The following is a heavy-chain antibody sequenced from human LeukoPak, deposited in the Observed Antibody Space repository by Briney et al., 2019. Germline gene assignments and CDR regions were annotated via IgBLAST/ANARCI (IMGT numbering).Heavy chain of an antibody. CDR2: INPNSGGT. D-gene: IGHD6-13*01. CDR3: ARALTPKQQLVPVDY. V-gene: IGHV1-2*02. Sequence: ASVKVSCKASGYTFIGYYIHWVRQAPGQGLEWVGWINPNSGGTNYAQKFQGRVTMTRDTSISTAYMDLSRLRSDDTAVYYCARALTPKQQLVPVDYWGQGTLVTVSS. J-gene: IGHJ4*02. CDR1: GYTFIGYY.